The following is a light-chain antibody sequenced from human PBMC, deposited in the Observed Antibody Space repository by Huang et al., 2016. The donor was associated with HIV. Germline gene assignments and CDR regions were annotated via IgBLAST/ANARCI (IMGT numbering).Light chain of an antibody. V-gene: IGKV3-11*01. CDR1: QSVNSY. CDR3: QQRKYWPPIT. Sequence: ETVLTQSPATLSLSPGERATLSCRASQSVNSYLARYHQKPGQTPRLLIYDASNRGTGIPARFSGSGSGTDFTLTISSLGPEDFAVYYCQQRKYWPPITFGQGTRLEIK. J-gene: IGKJ5*01. CDR2: DAS.